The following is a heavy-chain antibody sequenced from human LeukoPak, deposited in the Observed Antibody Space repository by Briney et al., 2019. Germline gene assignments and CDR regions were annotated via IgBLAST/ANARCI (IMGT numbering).Heavy chain of an antibody. CDR3: ARDLLRLGELSHYYYGMDV. V-gene: IGHV1-2*02. CDR2: INPNSGGT. CDR1: GYTFTGYY. J-gene: IGHJ6*02. Sequence: ASVKVSCKASGYTFTGYYMHWVRQAPGQGLEWMGWINPNSGGTNYAQKFQGRVTMTRDTSISTAYMELSRLRSDDTAVYYCARDLLRLGELSHYYYGMDVWGQGTTVTVSS. D-gene: IGHD3-16*02.